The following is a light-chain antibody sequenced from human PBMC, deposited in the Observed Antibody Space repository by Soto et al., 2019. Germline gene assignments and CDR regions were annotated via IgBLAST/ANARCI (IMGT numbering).Light chain of an antibody. Sequence: EIVLTQSPGTLSFSPGEIATLSFSSIQSVSSSYLAWYQQKPDQSPRLLIYATSTRAAGIPDRFSGSGSGTDFTLTISRLEPDDVAVYYCQQYDTSPPMYTFGQGTKVDIK. V-gene: IGKV3-20*01. CDR1: QSVSSSY. CDR3: QQYDTSPPMYT. J-gene: IGKJ2*01. CDR2: ATS.